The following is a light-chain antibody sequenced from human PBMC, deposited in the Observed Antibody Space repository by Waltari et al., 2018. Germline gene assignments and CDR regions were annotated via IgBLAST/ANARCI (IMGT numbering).Light chain of an antibody. J-gene: IGKJ4*01. CDR1: QSVSSSY. Sequence: DIVLTQSPGTLSLSPGERANLSCRASQSVSSSYLAWYQQKPGQAPRLLIYGASSRATGIPDRFSGSGSGTDFSLTISRLEPEDFAVYYCQRYGSSPLTFGGGTKVEIK. CDR2: GAS. CDR3: QRYGSSPLT. V-gene: IGKV3-20*01.